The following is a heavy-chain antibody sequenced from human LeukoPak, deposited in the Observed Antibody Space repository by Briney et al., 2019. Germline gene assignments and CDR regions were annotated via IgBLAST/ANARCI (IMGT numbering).Heavy chain of an antibody. CDR2: IKQDGSEK. Sequence: PGGSLRLSCAASGFTFSSYWMSWVRQAPGKGLEWVANIKQDGSEKYYVDSVKGRFTISRDNAKNSLYLQMNSLRAEDTAVYYCARDGYYYDSSGYLDCYDYWGQGTLVTVSS. J-gene: IGHJ4*02. CDR1: GFTFSSYW. D-gene: IGHD3-22*01. CDR3: ARDGYYYDSSGYLDCYDY. V-gene: IGHV3-7*01.